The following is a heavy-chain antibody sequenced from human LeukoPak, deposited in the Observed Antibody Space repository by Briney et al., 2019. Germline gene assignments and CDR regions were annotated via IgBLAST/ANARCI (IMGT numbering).Heavy chain of an antibody. V-gene: IGHV3-43*02. CDR2: ISGDGGST. D-gene: IGHD5-24*01. CDR3: AKVNLNGDGYNYVFDY. J-gene: IGHJ4*02. Sequence: GGSLGLSCAASGFTFDDYAMHWVRQAPGKGLEWVSLISGDGGSTYYADSVKGRFTISRDNSKNSLYLQMSSLRTEDTALYYCAKVNLNGDGYNYVFDYWGQGTLVTVSS. CDR1: GFTFDDYA.